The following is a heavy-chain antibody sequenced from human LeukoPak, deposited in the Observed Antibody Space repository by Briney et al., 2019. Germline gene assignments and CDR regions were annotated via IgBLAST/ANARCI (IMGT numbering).Heavy chain of an antibody. Sequence: GGSLRLSCAASGFTFSSYAMSWVRQAPGKGLEWVSSISDSGGDTYYAGSVKGRFTISRDNSKNTLYLQMNSLRAEDTAVYYCAKDPEGARGWYFDLWGRGTLVTVSS. D-gene: IGHD1-14*01. CDR1: GFTFSSYA. CDR2: ISDSGGDT. V-gene: IGHV3-23*01. J-gene: IGHJ2*01. CDR3: AKDPEGARGWYFDL.